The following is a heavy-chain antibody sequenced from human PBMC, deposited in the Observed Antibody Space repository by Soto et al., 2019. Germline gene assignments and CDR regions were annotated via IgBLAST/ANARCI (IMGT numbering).Heavy chain of an antibody. CDR2: ISPYNDHT. J-gene: IGHJ6*02. CDR1: GYTFIRYG. Sequence: QVQLAQSTGEVKKPGASVRVSCKATGYTFIRYGIAWVRQAPGQGFEWMGWISPYNDHTVYAQKFQGRVTMTADTSTRTVYMNLRGLKSDDTAVYYCARGGYYDNSWGKLSHYGLDAWGQGTSVSVSS. D-gene: IGHD3-16*01. CDR3: ARGGYYDNSWGKLSHYGLDA. V-gene: IGHV1-18*01.